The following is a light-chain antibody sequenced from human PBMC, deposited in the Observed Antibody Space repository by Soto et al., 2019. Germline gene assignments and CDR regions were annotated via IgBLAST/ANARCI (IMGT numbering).Light chain of an antibody. J-gene: IGKJ1*01. CDR3: QQSYSTPWT. V-gene: IGKV1-39*01. CDR1: QSISSY. Sequence: DIQMTQSPSSLSASVGDRVTITCRASQSISSYLNWYQQKPGKAPKLLIYAASSLQSGVPSRFSGSGSGTDFTLTISSLQPEDFATYYCQQSYSTPWTCGQGTKGEFK. CDR2: AAS.